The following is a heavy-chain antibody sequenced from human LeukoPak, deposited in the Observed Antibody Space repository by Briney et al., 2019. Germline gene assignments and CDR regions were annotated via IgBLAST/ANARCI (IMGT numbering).Heavy chain of an antibody. Sequence: GGSLRLSCAASGFTFSSYSMNWVRQAPGKGLEWVSYISSSSSTIYYADSVKGRFTISRDNAKNSLYLQMNSLRAEDTAVYYCATIVVTATDGAFDIWGQGTMVTVSS. D-gene: IGHD2-21*02. J-gene: IGHJ3*02. CDR1: GFTFSSYS. CDR2: ISSSSSTI. CDR3: ATIVVTATDGAFDI. V-gene: IGHV3-48*04.